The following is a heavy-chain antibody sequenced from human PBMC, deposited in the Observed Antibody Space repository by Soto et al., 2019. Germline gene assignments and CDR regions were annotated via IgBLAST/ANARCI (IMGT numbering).Heavy chain of an antibody. Sequence: QVQLVESGGGVVQPGRSLRLSCAASEFTFSSYGMHWVRQAPGKGLAWVAVISYDGSNKYYADSVKGRFTISRYNPKITQYLQMNSLRAEDTAVYYCAKDVRAYSSGWYYNFGSWGQGTLVPVSS. D-gene: IGHD6-19*01. J-gene: IGHJ4*02. CDR3: AKDVRAYSSGWYYNFGS. CDR1: EFTFSSYG. V-gene: IGHV3-30*18. CDR2: ISYDGSNK.